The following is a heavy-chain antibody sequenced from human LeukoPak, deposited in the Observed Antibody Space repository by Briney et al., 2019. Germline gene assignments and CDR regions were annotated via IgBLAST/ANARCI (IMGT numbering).Heavy chain of an antibody. J-gene: IGHJ6*03. CDR3: ARSDRGHCSGGSCYREGYYYYYMDV. Sequence: SVKVSCKASGGTFSSYAISWVRQAPGQGLEWMGGIIPIFGTANYAQKFQGRVTITADESTSTANMELSSLRSEDTAVYYCARSDRGHCSGGSCYREGYYYYYMDVWGKGTTVTVSS. CDR1: GGTFSSYA. D-gene: IGHD2-15*01. V-gene: IGHV1-69*13. CDR2: IIPIFGTA.